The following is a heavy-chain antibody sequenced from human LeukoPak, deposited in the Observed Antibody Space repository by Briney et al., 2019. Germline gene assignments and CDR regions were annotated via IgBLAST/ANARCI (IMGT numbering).Heavy chain of an antibody. CDR3: ARPLGNGYSYWYFDL. CDR2: IYYSGST. Sequence: PSETLSLTCTVSGGSISDYYWSWIRQPPGKGLEWLAHIYYSGSTRNNPSLQSRVTISIDTSKNQISLKLSSVTAADTAVYYCARPLGNGYSYWYFDLWGRGTLVTVSS. D-gene: IGHD3-22*01. CDR1: GGSISDYY. J-gene: IGHJ2*01. V-gene: IGHV4-59*01.